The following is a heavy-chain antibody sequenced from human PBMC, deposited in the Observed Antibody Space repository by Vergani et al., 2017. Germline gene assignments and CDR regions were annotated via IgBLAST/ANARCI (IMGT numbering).Heavy chain of an antibody. CDR2: INHSGST. CDR3: ARFQVLYDFWSGYRVRYYYYMDV. V-gene: IGHV4-39*07. Sequence: QLQLQESGPGLVKPSATLSLTCSVSGASIRSSNYYWGWIRQPPGKGLEWIGEINHSGSTNYNPSLKSRVNISVDKSKNQFSLNLSSVTAADTAVYYCARFQVLYDFWSGYRVRYYYYMDVWGKGTTVTVSS. J-gene: IGHJ6*03. D-gene: IGHD3-3*01. CDR1: GASIRSSNYY.